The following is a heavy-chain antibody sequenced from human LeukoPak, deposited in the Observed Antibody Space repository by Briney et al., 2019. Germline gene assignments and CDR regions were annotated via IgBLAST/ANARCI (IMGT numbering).Heavy chain of an antibody. CDR1: GYTFTSYS. CDR2: ISNSDDTR. J-gene: IGHJ3*01. Sequence: GGSLRLSCAASGYTFTSYSMSWVRQAPGKGLEWVSFISNSDDTRYYADSVRGRFTISRDDAKNSLYLQMSSLRDGDTAVYYCVRGYYSNSFDFWGQGTVVTVSS. D-gene: IGHD2/OR15-2a*01. CDR3: VRGYYSNSFDF. V-gene: IGHV3-48*02.